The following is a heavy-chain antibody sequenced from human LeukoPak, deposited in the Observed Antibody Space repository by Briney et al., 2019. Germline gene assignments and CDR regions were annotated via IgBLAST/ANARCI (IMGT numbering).Heavy chain of an antibody. CDR1: GFTSSSYS. V-gene: IGHV3-21*01. Sequence: PGGSLRLSCAASGFTSSSYSMNWVRQAPGKGLEWVSSMSSGSRYIYYADSVRGRFTISRDNAKNSLYLLMNSLRAEDTAVYYCARDRPTGASRLFVVQWGQGTLVTVSS. J-gene: IGHJ4*02. CDR3: ARDRPTGASRLFVVQ. CDR2: MSSGSRYI. D-gene: IGHD3-3*01.